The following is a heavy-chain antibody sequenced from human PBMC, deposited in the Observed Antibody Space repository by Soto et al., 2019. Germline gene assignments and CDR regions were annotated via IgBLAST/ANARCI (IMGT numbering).Heavy chain of an antibody. CDR2: ITSNGGST. CDR3: LVASAAY. Sequence: GGSLRVSCSASGFTFGSYVMNWVRQAPGKGLEYVSGITSNGGSTFYADSVKGRFIISRDNSQNTVYLQMSSLTTADTAVYYCLVASAAYWGQGTQVTVSS. D-gene: IGHD6-13*01. CDR1: GFTFGSYV. V-gene: IGHV3-64D*06. J-gene: IGHJ4*02.